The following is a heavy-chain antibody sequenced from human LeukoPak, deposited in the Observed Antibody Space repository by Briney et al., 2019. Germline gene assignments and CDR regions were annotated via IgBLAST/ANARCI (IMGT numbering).Heavy chain of an antibody. Sequence: PGGSLRLSCAASGFTFSSYAMSWVRQAPGKGLEWVSAISGSGGSTYYADSVKGRFTISRDNSKNTLYLQMNSLRAEDTAVYYCAKGSLRFLEWLSHCYYYGMDVWGQGTTVTVSS. CDR1: GFTFSSYA. CDR3: AKGSLRFLEWLSHCYYYGMDV. V-gene: IGHV3-23*01. CDR2: ISGSGGST. J-gene: IGHJ6*02. D-gene: IGHD3-3*01.